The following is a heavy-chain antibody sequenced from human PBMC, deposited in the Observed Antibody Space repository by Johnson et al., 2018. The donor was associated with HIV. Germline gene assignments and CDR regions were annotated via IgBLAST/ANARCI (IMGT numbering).Heavy chain of an antibody. D-gene: IGHD5-18*01. CDR2: ISFDGSNT. V-gene: IGHV3-30-3*01. J-gene: IGHJ3*02. CDR3: ARPGDTTMVSAFDI. CDR1: GFTFSSYG. Sequence: VQVLESGGGVVQPGRSLRLSCAASGFTFSSYGMHWVRQAPGKGLNWVAVISFDGSNTYYADSVKGRFTISRDNSKNTLYLQMTSLRAEDTAVYYCARPGDTTMVSAFDIWGQGTMVTISS.